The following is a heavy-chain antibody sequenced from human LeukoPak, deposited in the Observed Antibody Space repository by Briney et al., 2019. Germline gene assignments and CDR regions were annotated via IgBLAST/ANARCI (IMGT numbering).Heavy chain of an antibody. J-gene: IGHJ5*02. CDR2: FDPEDGET. D-gene: IGHD3/OR15-3a*01. CDR1: GYTLTELS. V-gene: IGHV1-24*01. CDR3: AREISWTDWGSWFDP. Sequence: AASVKVSCKVSGYTLTELSMHWVRQAPGKGLEWMGGFDPEDGETIYAQKFQGRVTMTEDTSTDTAYMELSRLRSDDTAVYYCAREISWTDWGSWFDPWGQGTLVTVSS.